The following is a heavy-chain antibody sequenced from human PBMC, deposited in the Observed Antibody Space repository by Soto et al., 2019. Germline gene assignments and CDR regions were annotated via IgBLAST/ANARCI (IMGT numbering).Heavy chain of an antibody. CDR1: GYTFTGDG. CDR3: VGGGYYDSSGYYPNYYYYYGMDV. V-gene: IGHV1-69*13. CDR2: IIPIFGTA. D-gene: IGHD3-22*01. J-gene: IGHJ6*02. Sequence: SVNVSCTTSGYTFTGDGVSCLRHPPGQGLEWKGGIIPIFGTANYAQKFQGRVTITADESTSTAYMELSSLRSEDTAVYYCVGGGYYDSSGYYPNYYYYYGMDVWGQGTTVTVSS.